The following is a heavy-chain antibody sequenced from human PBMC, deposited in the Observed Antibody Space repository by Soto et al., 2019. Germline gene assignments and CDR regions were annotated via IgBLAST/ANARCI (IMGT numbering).Heavy chain of an antibody. D-gene: IGHD1-26*01. J-gene: IGHJ4*02. Sequence: EVQLLESGGGLVQPGGSLRLSCAASGFTFSSYAMRWVRQAPGKGLEWVSAISGSGDSTYYADSVKGRFTISRDNSKNTLYLQMNSLRAEDTAKYYCARLGSGSYYDYWGQGTLVTVSS. CDR3: ARLGSGSYYDY. CDR2: ISGSGDST. CDR1: GFTFSSYA. V-gene: IGHV3-23*01.